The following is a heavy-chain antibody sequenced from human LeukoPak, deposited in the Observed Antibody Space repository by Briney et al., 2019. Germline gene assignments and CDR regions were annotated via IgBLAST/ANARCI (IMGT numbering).Heavy chain of an antibody. CDR3: AKELLWFGGGGVDV. J-gene: IGHJ6*02. CDR1: GFTFSTYW. Sequence: GGSLRLSCEGSGFTFSTYWMSWVRQSPGKGLEWVANIRADGSERHYVDSVKGRFTISRDNAKNSLFLQMDSLRVEDTAVYHCAKELLWFGGGGVDVWGQGTTVTVSS. CDR2: IRADGSER. D-gene: IGHD3-10*01. V-gene: IGHV3-7*01.